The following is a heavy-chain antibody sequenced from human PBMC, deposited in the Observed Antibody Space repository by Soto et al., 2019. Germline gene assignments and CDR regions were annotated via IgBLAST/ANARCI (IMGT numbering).Heavy chain of an antibody. CDR2: IDSGGNT. D-gene: IGHD2-2*01. J-gene: IGHJ4*02. CDR3: ARAKYSGYCSSTRCTRGLAY. CDR1: GFTVTSNY. V-gene: IGHV3-66*01. Sequence: QPGGSLRLSCAASGFTVTSNYMNWFLQAPGKGLEWVSVIDSGGNTYYADSVKDRFIISRDQSKNTLYLQMNSLRAEDTAVYYCARAKYSGYCSSTRCTRGLAYWGQGTLVTVSS.